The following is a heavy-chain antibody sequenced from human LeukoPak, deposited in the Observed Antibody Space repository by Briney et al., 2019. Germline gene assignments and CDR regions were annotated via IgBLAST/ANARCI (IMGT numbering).Heavy chain of an antibody. CDR1: GGSISSTNYY. V-gene: IGHV4-39*01. J-gene: IGHJ3*02. Sequence: SETLSLTCTVSGGSISSTNYYWGWIRQPPGKGLEWIANIYYSGSTYYNPSLKSRVTISVDTSKNQFSLRLNSVTAADTSIYYCARIPTNAVPSAHNGFDIWGQGTMLTVSS. CDR2: IYYSGST. D-gene: IGHD6-19*01. CDR3: ARIPTNAVPSAHNGFDI.